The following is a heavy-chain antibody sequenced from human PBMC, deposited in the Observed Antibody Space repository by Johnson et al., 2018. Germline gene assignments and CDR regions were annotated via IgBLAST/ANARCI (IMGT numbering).Heavy chain of an antibody. J-gene: IGHJ3*02. CDR1: GSIFSGYV. CDR3: AREGYSSGRAGIFDM. D-gene: IGHD6-19*01. V-gene: IGHV3-30*03. CDR2: KSHDGISK. Sequence: QVQLVQSGGGVVQPGRSLRLSCAASGSIFSGYVMHWVRQAPGKGLEWVALKSHDGISKQYGDSVKDRFTISRDDSKNTLSLEMNILRVEDTAVYYCAREGYSSGRAGIFDMWGQGTMVTVSS.